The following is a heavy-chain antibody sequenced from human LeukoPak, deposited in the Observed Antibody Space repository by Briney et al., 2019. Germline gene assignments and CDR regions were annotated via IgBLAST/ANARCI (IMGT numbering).Heavy chain of an antibody. D-gene: IGHD7-27*01. CDR3: ARGNPLGIPRS. CDR2: INHSGST. V-gene: IGHV4-34*01. J-gene: IGHJ5*02. CDR1: GGSFSGYY. Sequence: PSETLSLTCAVYGGSFSGYYWSWIRQPPGKGLEWIGEINHSGSTNYNPSLKSRVTISVDTSKNQFSLKLSSVTAADTAVYYCARGNPLGIPRSWGRGTLVTVSS.